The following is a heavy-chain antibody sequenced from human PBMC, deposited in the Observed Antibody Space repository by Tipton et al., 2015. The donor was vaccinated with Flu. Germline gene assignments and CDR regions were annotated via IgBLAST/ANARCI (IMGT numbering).Heavy chain of an antibody. J-gene: IGHJ4*02. D-gene: IGHD7-27*01. V-gene: IGHV3-48*03. CDR1: GFTFSSYE. CDR2: ISSSGSTI. Sequence: SLRLSCAASGFTFSSYEMNWVRRAPGKGLEWLSYISSSGSTISYADSVRGRFTISRDNAKNSLYLQLNSLRAEDTAVYYCASLTGDDYWGQGDLVTVSS. CDR3: ASLTGDDY.